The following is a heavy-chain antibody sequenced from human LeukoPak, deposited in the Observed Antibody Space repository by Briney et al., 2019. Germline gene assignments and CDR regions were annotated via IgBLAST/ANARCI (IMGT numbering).Heavy chain of an antibody. CDR3: ARGLWFGGTVDA. Sequence: SETLSLTCSISGGSISNKYWSWIRQPPGKGLEWIGYIYYTGSTNYNPSLKSRVTISVDTSKNQFSLKLSSVTAADTAVYYCARGLWFGGTVDAWGKGTTVTVSS. CDR2: IYYTGST. CDR1: GGSISNKY. D-gene: IGHD3-10*01. V-gene: IGHV4-59*01. J-gene: IGHJ6*04.